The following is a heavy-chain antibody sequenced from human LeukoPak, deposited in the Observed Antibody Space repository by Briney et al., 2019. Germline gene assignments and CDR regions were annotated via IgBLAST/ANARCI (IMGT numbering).Heavy chain of an antibody. CDR2: ISWKGDTT. Sequence: GGSLRLSCAASGFTFNNYAMTWVRQTPGKGPEWVSLISWKGDTTAYAESVRGRFTISRDNAKNSLYQHMNSLRPEDTAFYHCARHRCSSTTCSFDSWGQGSLVTVSS. CDR3: ARHRCSSTTCSFDS. CDR1: GFTFNNYA. J-gene: IGHJ4*02. V-gene: IGHV3-20*01. D-gene: IGHD2-2*01.